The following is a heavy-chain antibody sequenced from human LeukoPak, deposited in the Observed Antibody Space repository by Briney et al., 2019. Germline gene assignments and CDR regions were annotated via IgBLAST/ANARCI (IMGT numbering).Heavy chain of an antibody. CDR2: IIPIFGTA. V-gene: IGHV1-69*06. CDR3: ATAPHYDFWSGYYTTYYYYMDV. D-gene: IGHD3-3*01. Sequence: SVKVSCKASGGTFSSYAISWVRQAPGQGLEWMGGIIPIFGTANYAQKFQGRVTITADKSTSTAYMELSSLRSEDTAVYYCATAPHYDFWSGYYTTYYYYMDVWGKGTTVTVSS. J-gene: IGHJ6*03. CDR1: GGTFSSYA.